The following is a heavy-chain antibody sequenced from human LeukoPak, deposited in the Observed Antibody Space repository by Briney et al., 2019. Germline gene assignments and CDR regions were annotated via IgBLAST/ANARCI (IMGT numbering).Heavy chain of an antibody. CDR3: ARAPGGYGSGSRGAFDI. D-gene: IGHD3-10*01. CDR1: GGSMRSYY. Sequence: SETLSLTCSVSGGSMRSYYWSWIRQPPGKGLEWIGYIYYSGGTNYNPPLESRVTISVDTSKNQFSLKLSSMTAADTAVYYCARAPGGYGSGSRGAFDIWGQGTIVTVSS. CDR2: IYYSGGT. J-gene: IGHJ3*02. V-gene: IGHV4-59*01.